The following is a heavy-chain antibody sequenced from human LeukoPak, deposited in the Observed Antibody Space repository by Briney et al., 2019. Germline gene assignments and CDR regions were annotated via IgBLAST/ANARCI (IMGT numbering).Heavy chain of an antibody. CDR3: AKDRAAAGTTPFDP. Sequence: PGGSLRLSCAASGFTFDDYAMHWVRQAPGKGLEWVSLISWDGGSTYYADSVKGRFTISRDNSKNSLYLQMNSLRAEDTALYYCAKDRAAAGTTPFDPWGQGTLVTVSS. CDR2: ISWDGGST. D-gene: IGHD6-13*01. J-gene: IGHJ5*02. V-gene: IGHV3-43D*03. CDR1: GFTFDDYA.